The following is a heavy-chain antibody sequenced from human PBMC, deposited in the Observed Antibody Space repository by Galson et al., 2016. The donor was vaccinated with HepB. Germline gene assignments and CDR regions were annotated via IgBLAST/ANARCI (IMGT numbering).Heavy chain of an antibody. V-gene: IGHV3-9*01. CDR1: GFTFDKYA. CDR3: TQGGLRGGVARNWYFGL. CDR2: ISWNGDKR. Sequence: SLRLSCADSGFTFDKYAMHWVRQAPGKGLEWVSGISWNGDKRDYAYSVRGRFTISRDNAENSLFLQIDSLRPEDTALYYCTQGGLRGGVARNWYFGLWGRGTLVTGSS. J-gene: IGHJ2*01. D-gene: IGHD6-19*01.